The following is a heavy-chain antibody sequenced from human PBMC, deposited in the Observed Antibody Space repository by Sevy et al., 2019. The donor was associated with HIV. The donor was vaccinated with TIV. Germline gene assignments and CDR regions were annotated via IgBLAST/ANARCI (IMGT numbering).Heavy chain of an antibody. D-gene: IGHD6-19*01. Sequence: GESLKISCAASGFTFSSFAMSWVRQAPGKGLDWVSGINNRGDSTYYTDSVKGRFTISRDNSKNMLYLQMNSLGAEDTGVYYCAIGSQAGKSATDYWGQGTLVTVSS. CDR3: AIGSQAGKSATDY. J-gene: IGHJ4*02. CDR2: INNRGDST. CDR1: GFTFSSFA. V-gene: IGHV3-23*01.